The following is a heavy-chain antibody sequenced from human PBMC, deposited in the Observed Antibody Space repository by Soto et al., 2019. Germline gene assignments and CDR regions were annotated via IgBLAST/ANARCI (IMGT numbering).Heavy chain of an antibody. CDR2: VYYSGGT. D-gene: IGHD2-21*01. V-gene: IGHV4-59*01. J-gene: IGHJ6*02. CDR1: GASMRGYS. Sequence: QVQLQESGPGVVKPSETLSLTCSVSGASMRGYSWNWIRQSPGKGLEWIGYVYYSGGTNYSPSLKGRVTISVDTTNNHFSLELNSVTAADTAVYYCAREMTPVSPLYSYYGIDVWGQGTTVTVSS. CDR3: AREMTPVSPLYSYYGIDV.